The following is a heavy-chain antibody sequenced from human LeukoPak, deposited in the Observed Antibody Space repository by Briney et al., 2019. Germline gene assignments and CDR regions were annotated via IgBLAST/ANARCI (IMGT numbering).Heavy chain of an antibody. CDR3: AKDQDSTWYLLYCYGMDV. CDR1: GFTFSSYG. Sequence: GGSLRLSCAASGFTFSSYGMHWVRQAPGKGLEWVAVVSYDGSKYYADSVKGRFTISRDNSKNTLYLQMNSLRAEDTAVYYCAKDQDSTWYLLYCYGMDVWGQGTTVTVSS. V-gene: IGHV3-30*18. J-gene: IGHJ6*02. CDR2: VSYDGSK. D-gene: IGHD6-13*01.